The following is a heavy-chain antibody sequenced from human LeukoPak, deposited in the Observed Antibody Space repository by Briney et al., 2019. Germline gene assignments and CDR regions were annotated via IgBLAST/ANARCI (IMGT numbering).Heavy chain of an antibody. CDR2: IIPIFGTA. V-gene: IGHV1-69*13. Sequence: ASVNVSCKASGGTFSSYAISWVRQAPGQGLEWMGGIIPIFGTANYAQKFQGRVTITADESTSTAYMELSSLRSEDTAVYYCARSPVGGGSGTYYYGMDVWGQGTTVTVSS. CDR3: ARSPVGGGSGTYYYGMDV. J-gene: IGHJ6*02. D-gene: IGHD3-10*01. CDR1: GGTFSSYA.